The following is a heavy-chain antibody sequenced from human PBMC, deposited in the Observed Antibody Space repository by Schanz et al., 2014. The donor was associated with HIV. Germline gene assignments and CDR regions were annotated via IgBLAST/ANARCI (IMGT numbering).Heavy chain of an antibody. V-gene: IGHV3-30*18. D-gene: IGHD3-3*01. CDR3: AKDHYDFRLSPHDF. CDR2: ISYDGDYR. Sequence: QVQLVESGGGVVQPGRSLRLSCAASEFIFSNYGMHWVRQAPGKGLEWVAVISYDGDYRYYADSVKGRFTISRDKSKNTLYLQMNSLRAEDTAVYYCAKDHYDFRLSPHDFWGQGTLVTVSS. J-gene: IGHJ4*02. CDR1: EFIFSNYG.